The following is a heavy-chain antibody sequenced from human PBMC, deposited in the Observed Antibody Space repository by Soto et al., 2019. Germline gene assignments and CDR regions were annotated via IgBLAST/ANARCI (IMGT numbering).Heavy chain of an antibody. Sequence: PSETLSLTCTVSGGSISSSSYYWGWIRQPPGKGLEWIGSIYYSGSTYYNPSLKSRVTISVDTSKNQFSLKLSSVTAADTAVYYCARLGSSWLFPSGNWFDPWGQGTLVTVSS. V-gene: IGHV4-39*01. J-gene: IGHJ5*02. CDR1: GGSISSSSYY. CDR3: ARLGSSWLFPSGNWFDP. CDR2: IYYSGST. D-gene: IGHD6-13*01.